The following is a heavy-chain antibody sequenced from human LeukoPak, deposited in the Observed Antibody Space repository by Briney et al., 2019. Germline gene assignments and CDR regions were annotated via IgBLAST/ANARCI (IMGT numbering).Heavy chain of an antibody. CDR2: INHSGST. CDR1: GGSFSCYY. J-gene: IGHJ4*02. D-gene: IGHD3-3*01. CDR3: ARTVRFLEWSFDY. V-gene: IGHV4-34*01. Sequence: SETLSLTCAVYGGSFSCYYWSWIRQPPGKGLEWIGEINHSGSTNYNPSLKSRVTISVDTSKNQFSLKLSSVTAADTAVYYCARTVRFLEWSFDYWGQGTLVTVSS.